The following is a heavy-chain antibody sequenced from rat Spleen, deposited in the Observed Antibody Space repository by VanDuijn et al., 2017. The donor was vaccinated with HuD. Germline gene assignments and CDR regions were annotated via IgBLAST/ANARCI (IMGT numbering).Heavy chain of an antibody. CDR2: IIYDGSST. V-gene: IGHV5-17*01. CDR3: ARHGAAHYFDY. J-gene: IGHJ2*01. CDR1: GFTFSDYY. Sequence: EVQLVESDGGLVLPGRSLKLSCAASGFTFSDYYMAWVRQAPTKGLEWVATIIYDGSSTYYRDSVKGRFTISRDNAKSTLYLQMDSLRSEDTATYYCARHGAAHYFDYWGQGVMVTVSS. D-gene: IGHD1-2*01.